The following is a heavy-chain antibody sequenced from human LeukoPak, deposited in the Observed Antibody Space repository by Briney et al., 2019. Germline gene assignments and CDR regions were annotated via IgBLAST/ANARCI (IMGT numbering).Heavy chain of an antibody. CDR2: IYSGCSK. CDR1: GFTVNSNY. D-gene: IGHD2-2*01. J-gene: IGHJ6*03. Sequence: GGSLTLSCAASGFTVNSNYMSWVRQAPGKGLVWVSVIYSGCSKYYADSGKGRFTIYRDNSKNPLYLQMNSLRAEDTAVYYCARATKYCSSTSCNPPVGYYYYMDVWGKGTTVSVSS. CDR3: ARATKYCSSTSCNPPVGYYYYMDV. V-gene: IGHV3-53*01.